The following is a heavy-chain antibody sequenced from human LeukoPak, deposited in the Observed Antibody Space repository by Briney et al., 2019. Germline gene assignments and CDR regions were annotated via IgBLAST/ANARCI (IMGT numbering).Heavy chain of an antibody. J-gene: IGHJ4*02. D-gene: IGHD3-16*01. CDR2: TRSKAYGGAT. CDR3: AKFTY. CDR1: GFTFGDNA. Sequence: GSLRLSCTPSGFTFGDNAMSWVRQAPGKGLEWVGFTRSKAYGGATEYAASVKGRFTISRDNSKNTLYLQMNSLRAEDTAVYYCAKFTYWGQGTLVTVSS. V-gene: IGHV3-49*04.